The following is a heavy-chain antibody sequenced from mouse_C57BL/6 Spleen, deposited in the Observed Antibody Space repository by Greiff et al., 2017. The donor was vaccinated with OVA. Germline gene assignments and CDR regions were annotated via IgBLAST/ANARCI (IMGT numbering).Heavy chain of an antibody. J-gene: IGHJ4*01. D-gene: IGHD2-3*01. CDR3: ARDDGYYVRDYYAMDY. CDR2: INPSTGGT. V-gene: IGHV1-42*01. Sequence: VQLQQSGPELVKPGASVKISCKASGYSFTGYYMNWVKQSPEKSLEWIGEINPSTGGTTYNQKFKAKATLTVDKSSSTAYMQLKSLTSEDSAVYYCARDDGYYVRDYYAMDYWGQGTSVTVSS. CDR1: GYSFTGYY.